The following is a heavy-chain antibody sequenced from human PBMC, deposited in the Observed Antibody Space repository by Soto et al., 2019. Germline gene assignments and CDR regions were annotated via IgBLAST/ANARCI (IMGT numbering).Heavy chain of an antibody. CDR2: INPYNGNT. V-gene: IGHV1-18*01. CDR3: ARGCIAVTTHLCY. J-gene: IGHJ4*02. CDR1: GYTFNAYG. D-gene: IGHD4-17*01. Sequence: GASVKVSCKASGYTFNAYGITWVRQAPGQGLEWMGWINPYNGNTKFAQKLQDRVTMTTATSTSTAYMELASLRSDDTAVYYCARGCIAVTTHLCYWGQGTLVTAPQ.